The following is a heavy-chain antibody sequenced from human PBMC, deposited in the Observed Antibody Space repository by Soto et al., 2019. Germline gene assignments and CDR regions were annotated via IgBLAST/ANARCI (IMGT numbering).Heavy chain of an antibody. J-gene: IGHJ4*02. D-gene: IGHD3-10*01. CDR1: GFTFSSYA. V-gene: IGHV3-23*01. CDR3: AKDGIPHAYYYGSGSPLPPAETGVPDY. CDR2: ISGSGGST. Sequence: TGGSLRLSCAASGFTFSSYAMSWVRQAPGKGLEWVSAISGSGGSTYYADSVKGRFTISRDNSKNTLYLQMNSLRAEDTAVYYCAKDGIPHAYYYGSGSPLPPAETGVPDYWGQGTLVTVSS.